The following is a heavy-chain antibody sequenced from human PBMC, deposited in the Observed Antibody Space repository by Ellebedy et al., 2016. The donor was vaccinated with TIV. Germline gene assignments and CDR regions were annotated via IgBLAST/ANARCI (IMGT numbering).Heavy chain of an antibody. V-gene: IGHV1-46*01. CDR1: GYTFTSYY. CDR2: IDPSGGST. D-gene: IGHD1-26*01. Sequence: AASVKVSCKASGYTFTSYYMHWVRQAPGQGLEWMGVIDPSGGSTDYAQKFQGRVTMTRDTSMSTVYMELSSLRSYDTAVYYCARDRIVGSSSPYYNGMDVWGQGTTVTVSS. J-gene: IGHJ6*02. CDR3: ARDRIVGSSSPYYNGMDV.